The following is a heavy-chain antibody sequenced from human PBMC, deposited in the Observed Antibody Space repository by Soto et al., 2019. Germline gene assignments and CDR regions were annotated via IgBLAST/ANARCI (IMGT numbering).Heavy chain of an antibody. CDR2: IIPIFGTA. CDR1: GGTFSSYA. V-gene: IGHV1-69*06. CDR3: ARSGGSGSYYPTYYYYYYGMDV. D-gene: IGHD3-10*01. Sequence: SVKVSCKASGGTFSSYAISWVRQAPGQGLEWMGGIIPIFGTANYAQKFQGRVTITADKSTSTAYMELSSLRSEDTAVYYCARSGGSGSYYPTYYYYYYGMDVWGQGTTVTVSS. J-gene: IGHJ6*02.